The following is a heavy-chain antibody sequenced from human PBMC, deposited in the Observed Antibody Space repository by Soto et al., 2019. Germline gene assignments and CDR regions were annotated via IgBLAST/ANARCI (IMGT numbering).Heavy chain of an antibody. V-gene: IGHV3-53*01. D-gene: IGHD3-10*01. J-gene: IGHJ6*02. CDR1: GFTVSSNY. CDR2: IYSGGST. CDR3: ARDLYGSGSFSSFDYGMAV. Sequence: GGSLRLSCAASGFTVSSNYMSWVRQAPGKGLEWVSVIYSGGSTYYADSVKGRFTISRDNSKNTLYLQMNSLRAEDTAVYYCARDLYGSGSFSSFDYGMAVWGQGTTVTVSS.